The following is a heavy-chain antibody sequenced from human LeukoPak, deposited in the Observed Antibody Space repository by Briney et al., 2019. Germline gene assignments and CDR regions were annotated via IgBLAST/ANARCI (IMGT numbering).Heavy chain of an antibody. CDR3: AKSGDGCSGGSCYTPYD. D-gene: IGHD2-15*01. V-gene: IGHV3-23*01. CDR2: INGSGGST. CDR1: GFTFSSYA. Sequence: PGGSLRLSCAASGFTFSSYAMSWVRQAPGKWLEWVSAINGSGGSTYYADSVKGRFTISRDNSKNTLYLQMNSLRAEDTAVYYCAKSGDGCSGGSCYTPYDWGQGTLVTVSS. J-gene: IGHJ4*02.